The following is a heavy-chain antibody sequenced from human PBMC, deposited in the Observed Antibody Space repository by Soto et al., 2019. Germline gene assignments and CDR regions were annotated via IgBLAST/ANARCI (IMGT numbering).Heavy chain of an antibody. CDR1: GYTFTGYG. Sequence: QEHLVQSGAEVKKPGASVKVSCKTSGYTFTGYGINWVRQAPGHGLEWMGWISVFNGNTKYGQNIQDRVIMTTDTSTSTAYMELRSLRSDDTAVYFCGRDGSGGIIDSWGQGTMLIVSS. D-gene: IGHD2-15*01. V-gene: IGHV1-18*01. CDR3: GRDGSGGIIDS. J-gene: IGHJ3*01. CDR2: ISVFNGNT.